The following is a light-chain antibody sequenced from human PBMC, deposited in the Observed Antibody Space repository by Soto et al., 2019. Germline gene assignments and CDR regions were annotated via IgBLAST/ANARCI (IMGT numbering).Light chain of an antibody. CDR3: SSYSSKTPPYV. CDR1: SSDIGGYNY. CDR2: EVT. V-gene: IGLV2-14*01. J-gene: IGLJ1*01. Sequence: QSALAQPASVSGSPGQSITISCTGGSSDIGGYNYVSWYQQHPGRAPRLLILEVTNRPSGVPDRFSGSKSGNTASLIIRGLQAEDEADYFCSSYSSKTPPYVFGTGPKVTVL.